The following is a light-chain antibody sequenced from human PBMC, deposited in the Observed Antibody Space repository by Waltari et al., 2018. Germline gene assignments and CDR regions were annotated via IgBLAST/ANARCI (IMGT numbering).Light chain of an antibody. CDR3: QQSYSTPLT. CDR1: RDIDSY. V-gene: IGKV1-39*01. Sequence: DIELTPSPSSLSTSLGDRVTITCSASRDIDSYLNWYQKKPGKAPKLLIYDASTLQRGVPPRFSCGGAGTDFTLTISGLQPEDFATYFCQQSYSTPLTFGQGTRLEIK. CDR2: DAS. J-gene: IGKJ5*01.